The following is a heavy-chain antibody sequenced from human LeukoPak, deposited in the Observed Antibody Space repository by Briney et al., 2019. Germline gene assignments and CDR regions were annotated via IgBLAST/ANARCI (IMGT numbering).Heavy chain of an antibody. V-gene: IGHV3-21*01. Sequence: GGSLRLSCAASGGTFSSYNMHWVRQAPGKGLEWVSSISSGGHYIYYADSVKGRFTISRDNAKNSLYLQVNSLGAEDTAVYYCARALKAFDCWGQGTLVTVSS. CDR3: ARALKAFDC. CDR2: ISSGGHYI. CDR1: GGTFSSYN. J-gene: IGHJ4*02.